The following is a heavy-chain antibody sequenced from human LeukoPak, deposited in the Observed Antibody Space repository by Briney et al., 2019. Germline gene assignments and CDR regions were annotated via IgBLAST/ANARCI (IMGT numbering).Heavy chain of an antibody. D-gene: IGHD2-2*01. CDR2: INPNSGGT. CDR3: VRDSPYCSSTSCYEGWFDP. J-gene: IGHJ5*02. Sequence: ASVKVSCKASGYTFTGYYMHWVRQAPGQGLEWMGWINPNSGGTNYAQKFQGRVTMTRDTSVSTAYMELSRLRSDDTAVYYCVRDSPYCSSTSCYEGWFDPWGQGTLVTVSS. V-gene: IGHV1-2*02. CDR1: GYTFTGYY.